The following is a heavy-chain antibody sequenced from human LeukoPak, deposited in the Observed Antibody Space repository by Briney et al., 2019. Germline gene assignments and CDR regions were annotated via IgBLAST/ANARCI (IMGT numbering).Heavy chain of an antibody. D-gene: IGHD3-16*01. CDR1: GFTFSSYS. V-gene: IGHV3-21*01. CDR2: ISSSSSYI. J-gene: IGHJ5*02. Sequence: PGGSLRLSCAASGFTFSSYSMNWVRQAPGKGLEWVSSISSSSSYIYYADSVKGRFTISRDNAKNSLYLQMNSLRAEDTAVYYCAKGGGKAMAWTWFDPWGQGTLVTVSS. CDR3: AKGGGKAMAWTWFDP.